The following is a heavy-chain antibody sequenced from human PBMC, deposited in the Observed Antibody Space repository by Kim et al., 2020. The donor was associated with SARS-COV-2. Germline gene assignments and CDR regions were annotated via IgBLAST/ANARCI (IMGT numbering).Heavy chain of an antibody. CDR3: ARGKGCSSTSCWYGMDV. J-gene: IGHJ6*02. V-gene: IGHV1-18*01. Sequence: ASVKVSCKASGYTFTSYGISWVRQAPGQGLEWMGWISAYNGNTNYAQKLQGRVTMTTDTSTSTAYMELRSLRSDDTAVYYCARGKGCSSTSCWYGMDVWGQGTTVTVSS. D-gene: IGHD2-2*01. CDR2: ISAYNGNT. CDR1: GYTFTSYG.